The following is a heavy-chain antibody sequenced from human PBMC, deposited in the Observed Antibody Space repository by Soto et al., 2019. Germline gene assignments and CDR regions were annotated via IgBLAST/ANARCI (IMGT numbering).Heavy chain of an antibody. CDR2: IWYDGSNK. J-gene: IGHJ3*02. V-gene: IGHV3-33*01. CDR1: GFTFSSYG. Sequence: ESGGGVVQPGRSLRLSCAASGFTFSSYGMHWVRQAPGKGLEWVAVIWYDGSNKYYADSVKGRFTISRDNSKNTLYLQMNILRAEDTAVYYCARDHDYDNAFDIWGQGTMVTVSS. CDR3: ARDHDYDNAFDI. D-gene: IGHD3-22*01.